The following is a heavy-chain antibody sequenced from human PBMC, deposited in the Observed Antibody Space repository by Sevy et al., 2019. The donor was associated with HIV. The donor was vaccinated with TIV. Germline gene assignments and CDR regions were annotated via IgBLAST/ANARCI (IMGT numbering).Heavy chain of an antibody. Sequence: GGSLRLSCAASGFTFSSYSMIWVRQAPGKGLEWVSSISSSSSYIYYADSVKGRFTISRDNAKNSLYLQMNSLRAEDTAVYYCARVTPNYYDSSGYYYNYYYYMDVWGKGTTVTVSS. CDR3: ARVTPNYYDSSGYYYNYYYYMDV. J-gene: IGHJ6*03. D-gene: IGHD3-22*01. CDR1: GFTFSSYS. CDR2: ISSSSSYI. V-gene: IGHV3-21*01.